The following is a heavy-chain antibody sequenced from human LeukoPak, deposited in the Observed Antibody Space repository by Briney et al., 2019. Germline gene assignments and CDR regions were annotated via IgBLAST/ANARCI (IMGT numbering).Heavy chain of an antibody. V-gene: IGHV3-23*01. CDR1: GFTFSSYA. J-gene: IGHJ4*02. CDR2: FIVSGGST. Sequence: GGSLRLSCAASGFTFSSYAMSWVRQAPGKGWSWFSPFIVSGGSTYYADSVKGRFTISRDNSKNTLYLQMNSLRAEDTAVYYCAKDTWAYYDSSGYYSVPDYWGQGTLVTVSS. CDR3: AKDTWAYYDSSGYYSVPDY. D-gene: IGHD3-22*01.